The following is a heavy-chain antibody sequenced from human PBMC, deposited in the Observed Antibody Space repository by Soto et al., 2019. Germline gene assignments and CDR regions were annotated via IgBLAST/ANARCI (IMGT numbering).Heavy chain of an antibody. CDR2: ISSGGFTI. CDR3: ARDPGIYYGMDV. D-gene: IGHD3-10*01. J-gene: IGHJ6*02. V-gene: IGHV3-11*01. Sequence: QVQLVESGGGLVKPGGSLXXSXXASXXXXXDYXMXXXRQAPGKGLEWLSYISSGGFTIYYADSVKGRFTVSRDNAKNSMYLQMNTLRVEDTAVYYCARDPGIYYGMDVWGQGTTVTVSS. CDR1: XXXXXDYX.